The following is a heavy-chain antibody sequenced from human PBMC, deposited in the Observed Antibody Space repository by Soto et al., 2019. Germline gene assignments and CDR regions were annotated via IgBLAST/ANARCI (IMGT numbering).Heavy chain of an antibody. CDR2: INTDNGHT. V-gene: IGHV1-3*04. Sequence: GASVKVSCKASGYIFTTYDIHWVRQAPGQRLEWMGWINTDNGHTKYSQKFQGRVTITRDTSASTAYMELNSLTSEDTALYYCARSVGVVTTDYWGQGTLVTVSS. CDR1: GYIFTTYD. D-gene: IGHD2-21*02. CDR3: ARSVGVVTTDY. J-gene: IGHJ4*02.